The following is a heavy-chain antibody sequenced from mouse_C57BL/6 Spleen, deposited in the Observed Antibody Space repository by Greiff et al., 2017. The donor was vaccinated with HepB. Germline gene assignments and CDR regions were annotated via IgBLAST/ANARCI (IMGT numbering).Heavy chain of an antibody. CDR2: ISSGSSTT. Sequence: EVKLVESGGGLVKPGGSLKLSCAASGFTFSDYGMHWVRQAPEKGLEWVAYISSGSSTTYYADTVKGRFTISRDNAKNTLFLQMTSLRSEDTAMYYCARGYFAYWGQGTPLTVSS. J-gene: IGHJ2*01. V-gene: IGHV5-17*01. CDR3: ARGYFAY. CDR1: GFTFSDYG.